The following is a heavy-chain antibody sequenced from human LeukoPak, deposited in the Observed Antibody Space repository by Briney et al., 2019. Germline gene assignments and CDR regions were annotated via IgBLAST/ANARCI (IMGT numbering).Heavy chain of an antibody. CDR2: ISGSGGST. Sequence: GGSLRLSCAASGFTFSSYAMSWVRQAPGKGLEWVSAISGSGGSTYYADSVKGRFTISRDNSKNTLYLQMNSLKAEDTAVYYCAREEGYYDILTGYSSGAFDIWGQGTMVTVSS. J-gene: IGHJ3*02. CDR1: GFTFSSYA. CDR3: AREEGYYDILTGYSSGAFDI. D-gene: IGHD3-9*01. V-gene: IGHV3-23*01.